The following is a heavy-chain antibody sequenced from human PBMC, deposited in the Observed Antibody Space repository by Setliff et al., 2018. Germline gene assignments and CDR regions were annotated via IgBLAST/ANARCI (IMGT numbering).Heavy chain of an antibody. CDR2: ISAYNGNT. V-gene: IGHV1-18*01. CDR1: GHTFITFG. D-gene: IGHD1-26*01. J-gene: IGHJ3*02. CDR3: ARSSSWSSSSLHI. Sequence: ASVKVSCKASGHTFITFGISWVRQAPGQGLEWMGWISAYNGNTTYAQKLQGRVTMTTDTSTSTAYMELRSLRSDDTAVYYCARSSSWSSSSLHIWGQGTMVTVSS.